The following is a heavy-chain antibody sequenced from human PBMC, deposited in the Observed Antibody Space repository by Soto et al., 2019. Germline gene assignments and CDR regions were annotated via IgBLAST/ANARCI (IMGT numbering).Heavy chain of an antibody. Sequence: EVQLVESGGGLVQPGRSLRLSCVASGLSLEDYAMHWVRQVPGMGLEWVAGMSWNGGSIDYADSVKGRFTISRDNAKNSLYLQMNSLRSEDTALYYCASSGWHGDYLEYWGRRTLVTVSS. CDR2: MSWNGGSI. D-gene: IGHD6-19*01. J-gene: IGHJ4*02. CDR3: ASSGWHGDYLEY. V-gene: IGHV3-9*01. CDR1: GLSLEDYA.